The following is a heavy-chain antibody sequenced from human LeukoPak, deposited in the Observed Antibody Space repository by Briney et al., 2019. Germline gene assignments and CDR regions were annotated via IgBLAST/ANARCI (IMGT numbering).Heavy chain of an antibody. CDR1: GFTFSSYA. Sequence: PGGSLRLSCAASGFTFSSYAMSWVRQAPGKGLEWVSAISGSGGSTYSPDSVKGRFTISRDNSKNTLYLQMNSLRAEDTAVYYCAKDHSYDILTGDAFDIWGQGTMVTVSS. J-gene: IGHJ3*02. CDR2: ISGSGGST. D-gene: IGHD3-9*01. V-gene: IGHV3-23*01. CDR3: AKDHSYDILTGDAFDI.